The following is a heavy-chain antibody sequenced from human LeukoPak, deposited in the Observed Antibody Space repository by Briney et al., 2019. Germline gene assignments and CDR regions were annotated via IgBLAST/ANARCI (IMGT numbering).Heavy chain of an antibody. Sequence: ASVKVSCKASGYTFSGYYIHWVRQAPGQGLVWMGRINPNSGDTNYAQKFQGRVTMTRDTSISTAFMELTRLRSDDTAVYYCATERASGSFILLDYWGQGTLVTVSS. CDR1: GYTFSGYY. V-gene: IGHV1-2*06. D-gene: IGHD3-10*01. J-gene: IGHJ4*02. CDR3: ATERASGSFILLDY. CDR2: INPNSGDT.